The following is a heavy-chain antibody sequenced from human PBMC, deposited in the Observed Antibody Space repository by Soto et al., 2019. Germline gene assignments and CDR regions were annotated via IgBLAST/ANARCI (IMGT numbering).Heavy chain of an antibody. CDR3: ARSYVVPAALFDF. V-gene: IGHV4-61*08. D-gene: IGHD2-2*01. CDR2: IYYSGST. Sequence: SETLSLTCTVSGGSISSGGYYWSWIRQHPGKGLEWIGYIYYSGSTNYNPSLKSRVTVSVDTSKNQFSLKLSSVTAADTAVYYCARSYVVPAALFDFWGQGTLVPVSS. CDR1: GGSISSGGYY. J-gene: IGHJ4*02.